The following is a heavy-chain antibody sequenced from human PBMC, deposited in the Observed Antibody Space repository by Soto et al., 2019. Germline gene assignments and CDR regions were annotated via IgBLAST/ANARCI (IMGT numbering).Heavy chain of an antibody. Sequence: QVQLVQSGAEVKKPGASVKVSCKASGYTFTSYDINWVRKATRQGLEWMGWMNPNSGNTGYAQKFQGRVNMTRNNSISTAYMELSSLRSEDTAVYYCASRGYSSSWYDSDYYGMDGGGQVTTGTVSS. CDR1: GYTFTSYD. CDR3: ASRGYSSSWYDSDYYGMDG. CDR2: MNPNSGNT. D-gene: IGHD6-13*01. V-gene: IGHV1-8*01. J-gene: IGHJ6*02.